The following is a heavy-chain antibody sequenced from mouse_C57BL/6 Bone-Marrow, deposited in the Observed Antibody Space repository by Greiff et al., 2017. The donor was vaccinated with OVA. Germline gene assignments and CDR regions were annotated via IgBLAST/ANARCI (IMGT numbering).Heavy chain of an antibody. V-gene: IGHV14-4*01. D-gene: IGHD1-1*01. CDR1: GFNFKDYY. CDR3: TPPYYGSSYAMDY. Sequence: VQLQQSGAELVRPGASVKLSCTASGFNFKDYYMHWVKQRPEQGLEWIGWIDPENGDTEYASKFQGKATITADTSSNTAYLQLSSLTSEDTAVYYCTPPYYGSSYAMDYWGQGTSVTVSS. CDR2: IDPENGDT. J-gene: IGHJ4*01.